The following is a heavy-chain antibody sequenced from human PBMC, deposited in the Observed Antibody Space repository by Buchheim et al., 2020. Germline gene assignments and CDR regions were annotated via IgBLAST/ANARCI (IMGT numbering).Heavy chain of an antibody. CDR2: INPSGGST. CDR3: ARDLGTGRYFDY. CDR1: GYTFTIYY. D-gene: IGHD1-14*01. J-gene: IGHJ4*02. V-gene: IGHV1-46*01. Sequence: QVQLVQSGAEVKKPGASVKVSCRASGYTFTIYYIHWVRQAPGQGLEWMGIINPSGGSTSYAQKFQGRVTVTRDTSTSTVYMELSSLRSEDTAVYYCARDLGTGRYFDYWGQGTL.